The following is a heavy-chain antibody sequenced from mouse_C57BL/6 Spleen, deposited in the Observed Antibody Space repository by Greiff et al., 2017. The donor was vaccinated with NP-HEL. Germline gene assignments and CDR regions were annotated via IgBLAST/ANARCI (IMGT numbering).Heavy chain of an antibody. J-gene: IGHJ4*01. CDR2: IHPNRGST. V-gene: IGHV1-64*01. D-gene: IGHD2-1*01. CDR1: GYTFTSYW. CDR3: ARRGFGNYGVGAMDY. Sequence: QVQLQQPGAELVKPGASVQLSCKASGYTFTSYWMHWVKQRPGQGLEWIGMIHPNRGSTNYNEKFKSKATLTVDKSSSTAYMQLSSLTSEDSAVYYCARRGFGNYGVGAMDYWGHGTSVTVSS.